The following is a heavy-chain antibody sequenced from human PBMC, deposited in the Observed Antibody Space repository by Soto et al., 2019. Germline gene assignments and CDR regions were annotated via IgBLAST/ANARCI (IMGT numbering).Heavy chain of an antibody. CDR1: GGSISSYY. D-gene: IGHD3-22*01. Sequence: SETLSLTCTVSGGSISSYYWSWIRQPPGKGLEWIGYIYYSGSTNYNPSLKSRVTISVDTSKNQFSLKLSSVTAADTAVYYCARDGNYYDSSGYYYDNRFDRWGQGTLVTVSS. CDR3: ARDGNYYDSSGYYYDNRFDR. J-gene: IGHJ5*02. CDR2: IYYSGST. V-gene: IGHV4-59*01.